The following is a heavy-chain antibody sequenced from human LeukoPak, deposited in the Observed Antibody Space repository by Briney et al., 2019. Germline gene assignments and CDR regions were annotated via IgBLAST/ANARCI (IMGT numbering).Heavy chain of an antibody. CDR3: ARYCSGGSCYSGGAFDI. J-gene: IGHJ3*02. Sequence: GGSLRLSCAASGFTFSSYSMNWVRQAPGEGLEWVSSISSSSSYIYYADSVKGRFTISRDNAKNSLYLQMNSLRAEDTAVYYCARYCSGGSCYSGGAFDIWGQGTMVTVSS. V-gene: IGHV3-21*01. D-gene: IGHD2-15*01. CDR2: ISSSSSYI. CDR1: GFTFSSYS.